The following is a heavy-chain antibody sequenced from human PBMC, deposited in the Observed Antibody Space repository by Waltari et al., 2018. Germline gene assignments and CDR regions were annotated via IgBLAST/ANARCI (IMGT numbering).Heavy chain of an antibody. CDR3: ARGVGDLLD. CDR1: GFTFSSYW. J-gene: IGHJ4*02. CDR2: IKQDGREK. D-gene: IGHD2-21*02. Sequence: EVQLVESGGGLVQPGGSLRLSCAASGFTFSSYWMSWVRQAPGKGLGWVANIKQDGREKHYVDSVKGRFTISRDNAKKSLYLQMNSLRAEDTAVYYCARGVGDLLDWGQGTLVTVSS. V-gene: IGHV3-7*01.